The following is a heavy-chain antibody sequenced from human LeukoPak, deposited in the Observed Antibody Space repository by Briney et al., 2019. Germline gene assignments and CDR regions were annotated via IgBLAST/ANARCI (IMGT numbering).Heavy chain of an antibody. J-gene: IGHJ3*02. CDR1: GFTVSSNY. Sequence: GGSLRLSCAASGFTVSSNYMSWVRQAPGKGLEWVSVIYGDGSTYNADSVKGRFTISRDSSKNTLYLQMNSLRAEDTAVYYCAGGRSSSPFDAFDIWGQGTTVTVSS. CDR3: AGGRSSSPFDAFDI. D-gene: IGHD6-6*01. CDR2: IYGDGST. V-gene: IGHV3-66*01.